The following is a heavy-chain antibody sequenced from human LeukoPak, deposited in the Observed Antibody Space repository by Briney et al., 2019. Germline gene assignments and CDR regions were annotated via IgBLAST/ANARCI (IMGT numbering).Heavy chain of an antibody. CDR3: ARVRGTNWFDP. V-gene: IGHV3-30-3*01. CDR1: GLTFSSYA. J-gene: IGHJ5*02. D-gene: IGHD1/OR15-1a*01. Sequence: PGGSLRLSCAASGLTFSSYAMHWVRQAPGKGLEWVAVISYDGSNKYYADSVKGRFTISRDNSKNTLYLQMNSLRAEDTAVYYCARVRGTNWFDPWGQGTLVTVSS. CDR2: ISYDGSNK.